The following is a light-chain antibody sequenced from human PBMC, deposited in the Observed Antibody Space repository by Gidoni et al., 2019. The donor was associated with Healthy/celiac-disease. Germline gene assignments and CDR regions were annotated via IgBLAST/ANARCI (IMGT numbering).Light chain of an antibody. CDR3: LQHNSYPEFT. V-gene: IGKV1-17*01. J-gene: IGKJ3*01. CDR2: AAS. CDR1: QGIRND. Sequence: IQMTQPPSPLSASVGSSVTITCRASQGIRNDLGWYQQKPGKAPKRLIYAASSLQSGVTSRCSGSGSGREDTLTISSLQPEEFATYYCLQHNSYPEFTFGPGTKVDIK.